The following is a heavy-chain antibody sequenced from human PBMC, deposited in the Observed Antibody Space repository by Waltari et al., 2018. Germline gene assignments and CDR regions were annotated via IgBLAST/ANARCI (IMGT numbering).Heavy chain of an antibody. Sequence: QLVESGGGLVQPGGSLRLSCVVSGFTFSSCWMSWVHQTPGKGPEWVANIKPDGTEEYYVEYVKGRFTIARDNAKNLLYLQMNGLRAEDTAVYYSARDDGIRTVDYWGQRTLVTVSS. CDR2: IKPDGTEE. CDR1: GFTFSSCW. D-gene: IGHD1-20*01. J-gene: IGHJ4*02. CDR3: ARDDGIRTVDY. V-gene: IGHV3-7*01.